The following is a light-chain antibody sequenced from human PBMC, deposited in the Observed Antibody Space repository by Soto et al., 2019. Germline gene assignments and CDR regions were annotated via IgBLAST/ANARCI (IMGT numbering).Light chain of an antibody. CDR3: SSYAGSNSVI. Sequence: QSALTQPPSASGSPGQSVTISCTGTSSDVGGYNYVSWYQQHPGKAPKPMIYEVSKRPSGVPGRFSGSKSGNTASLTVSGLQAEDEADFYCSSYAGSNSVIFGGGTKLTVL. CDR1: SSDVGGYNY. J-gene: IGLJ2*01. CDR2: EVS. V-gene: IGLV2-8*01.